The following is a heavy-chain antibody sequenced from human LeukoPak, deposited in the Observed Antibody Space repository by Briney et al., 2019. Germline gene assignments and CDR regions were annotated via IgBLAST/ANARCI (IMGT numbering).Heavy chain of an antibody. CDR1: GFTFSSYS. CDR3: TRDPTQYLRYGYFDY. V-gene: IGHV3-48*04. CDR2: IRSSSSTI. J-gene: IGHJ4*02. Sequence: GGSLRLSCAASGFTFSSYSMNWVRQAPGKGLEWVSYIRSSSSTIYYADSVKGRFTISRDNAKNSLYLQMNSLRAEDTAVYYCTRDPTQYLRYGYFDYWGQGTLVTVSS. D-gene: IGHD4-11*01.